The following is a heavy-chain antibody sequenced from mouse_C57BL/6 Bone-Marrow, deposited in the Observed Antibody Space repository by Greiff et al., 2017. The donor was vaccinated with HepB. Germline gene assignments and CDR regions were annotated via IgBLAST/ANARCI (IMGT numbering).Heavy chain of an antibody. CDR3: ALAGDYPRFAY. CDR2: INPSSGYT. Sequence: VKLQESGAELARPGASVKMSCKASGYTFTSYTMHWVKQRPGQGLEWIGYINPSSGYTKYNQKFKDKATLTADKSSSTAYMQLSSLTSEDSAVYYCALAGDYPRFAYWGQGTLVTVSA. CDR1: GYTFTSYT. V-gene: IGHV1-4*01. D-gene: IGHD2-4*01. J-gene: IGHJ3*01.